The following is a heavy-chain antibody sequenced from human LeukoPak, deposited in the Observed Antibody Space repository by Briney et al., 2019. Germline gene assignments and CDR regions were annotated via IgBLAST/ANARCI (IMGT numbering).Heavy chain of an antibody. J-gene: IGHJ4*02. V-gene: IGHV3-30*02. D-gene: IGHD7-27*01. Sequence: GGSLRLSCAASGFTFSSYGMHWVRQAPGKGLEWVAFIRYDGSNKYYADSVKGRFTISRDNSKNTLYLQMNSPRAEDTAVYYCAKDGTKLGKGEYYFDYWGRGTLVTVSS. CDR3: AKDGTKLGKGEYYFDY. CDR2: IRYDGSNK. CDR1: GFTFSSYG.